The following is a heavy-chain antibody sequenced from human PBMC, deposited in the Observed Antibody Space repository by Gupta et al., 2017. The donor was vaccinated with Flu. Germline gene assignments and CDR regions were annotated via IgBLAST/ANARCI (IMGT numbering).Heavy chain of an antibody. V-gene: IGHV3-30-3*01. CDR2: MSYDGTNQ. J-gene: IGHJ6*03. D-gene: IGHD3-3*01. CDR1: GFTFTNYA. Sequence: QAQLVESGGGVVQPGRSLRLSCAASGFTFTNYALHWVRQAPGKGLEWVAVMSYDGTNQYYADSVKGRFTISRDNSKNTLDLQMDSLTAEDTAVYYCARDSGYDCWGGRRTPYYMDVWGRGTTVTVSS. CDR3: ARDSGYDCWGGRRTPYYMDV.